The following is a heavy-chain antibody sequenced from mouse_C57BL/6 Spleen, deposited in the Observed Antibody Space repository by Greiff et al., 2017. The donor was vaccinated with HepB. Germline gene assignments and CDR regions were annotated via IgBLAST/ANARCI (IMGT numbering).Heavy chain of an antibody. CDR3: ARSRITTVVSYFDY. D-gene: IGHD1-1*01. Sequence: QVQLKQPGAELVKPGASVKLSCKASGYTFTSYWMQWVKQRPGQGLEWIGEIDPSDSYTNYNQKFKGKATLTVDTSSSTAYMQLSSLTSEDSAVYYCARSRITTVVSYFDYWGQGTTLTVSS. V-gene: IGHV1-50*01. CDR1: GYTFTSYW. J-gene: IGHJ2*01. CDR2: IDPSDSYT.